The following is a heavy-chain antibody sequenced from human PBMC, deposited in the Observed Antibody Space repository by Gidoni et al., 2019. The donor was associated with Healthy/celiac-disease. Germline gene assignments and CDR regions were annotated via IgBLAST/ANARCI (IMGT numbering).Heavy chain of an antibody. J-gene: IGHJ4*02. D-gene: IGHD4-17*01. CDR2: IVVGSCNT. CDR1: GFTLTSSA. V-gene: IGHV1-58*01. CDR3: AAIAYGDELYFDY. Sequence: MHLGHSGPAVKKPRTAVQVSCKADGFTLTSSALQWVRQARGQRLEWIGWIVVGSCNTNYEQKLQERVSSTRDMSTRESYMGLRRLRSEDTAVYDCAAIAYGDELYFDYWGQGTLVTVSS.